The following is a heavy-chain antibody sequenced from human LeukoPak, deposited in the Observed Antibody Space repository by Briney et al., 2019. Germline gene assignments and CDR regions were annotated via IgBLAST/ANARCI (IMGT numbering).Heavy chain of an antibody. Sequence: PGRSLRLSCVASGFAFSSYGIHWVRQAPGKGLEWVAVISYDGSNKYYADSVKGRFTISRDNSKNTLYLQMNSLRAEDTAVYYCAKDLLYGSGSSEYYFDYWGQGTLVTVSS. CDR1: GFAFSSYG. D-gene: IGHD3-10*01. CDR2: ISYDGSNK. V-gene: IGHV3-30*18. J-gene: IGHJ4*02. CDR3: AKDLLYGSGSSEYYFDY.